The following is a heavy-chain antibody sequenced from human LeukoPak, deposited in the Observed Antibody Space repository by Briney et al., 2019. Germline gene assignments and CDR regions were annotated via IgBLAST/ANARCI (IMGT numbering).Heavy chain of an antibody. D-gene: IGHD3-22*01. J-gene: IGHJ6*03. V-gene: IGHV4-59*01. CDR1: GGSISSYY. CDR3: ARAKTYDSSGYYPFYYYYYMDV. Sequence: SETLSLTCTVSGGSISSYYWSWIRQPPGKGLEWIGYIYYSGSTNYNPSLKSRVTISVDTSKNQFSLKLSSVTAADTAVYYCARAKTYDSSGYYPFYYYYYMDVWGKGTTVTISS. CDR2: IYYSGST.